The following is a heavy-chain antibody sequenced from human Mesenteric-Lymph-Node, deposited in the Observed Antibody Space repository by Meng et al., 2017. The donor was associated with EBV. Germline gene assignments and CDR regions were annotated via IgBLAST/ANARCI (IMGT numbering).Heavy chain of an antibody. V-gene: IGHV1-18*01. D-gene: IGHD5-12*01. CDR2: ISGHNGNT. CDR3: VRDGDGIVPSINFDY. CDR1: GYTFTGYG. J-gene: IGHJ4*02. Sequence: VRGVRLGAGVKRPGASGKVSCKASGYTFTGYGISWVRQAPGQGLDWMGWISGHNGNTNYAQKFQGRVTLTTDTSTSTAYMELRSLRSDDTAVYYCVRDGDGIVPSINFDYWGQGTLVTVSS.